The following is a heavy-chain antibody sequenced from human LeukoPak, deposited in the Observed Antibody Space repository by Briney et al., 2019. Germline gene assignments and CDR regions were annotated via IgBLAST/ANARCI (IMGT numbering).Heavy chain of an antibody. Sequence: GGSLRLSCAASGFTFSSYGMHWVRQAPGKGLEWVAVISYDVGKKYYADSVKGRFTISRDNSKNTLYLQMNSLRAEDTAVYYCARDLTGHYYYYYYMDVWGKGTTVTISS. CDR3: ARDLTGHYYYYYYMDV. CDR1: GFTFSSYG. D-gene: IGHD3-9*01. CDR2: ISYDVGKK. V-gene: IGHV3-30*03. J-gene: IGHJ6*03.